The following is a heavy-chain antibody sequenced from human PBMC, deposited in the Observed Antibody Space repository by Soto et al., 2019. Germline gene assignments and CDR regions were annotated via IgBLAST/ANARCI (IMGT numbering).Heavy chain of an antibody. CDR1: GESISSSSYY. D-gene: IGHD5-12*01. Sequence: SETLSLTWIVSGESISSSSYYWGWIRQPPGKGLEWIGSIYYSGRTYYNPSFKSRVTISIDTSKNQFSLNLSSVTAADMAVYYCAREGSYSAYNFAHGIQLWSFDFWGQGALVTGLL. V-gene: IGHV4-39*07. CDR2: IYYSGRT. CDR3: AREGSYSAYNFAHGIQLWSFDF. J-gene: IGHJ4*02.